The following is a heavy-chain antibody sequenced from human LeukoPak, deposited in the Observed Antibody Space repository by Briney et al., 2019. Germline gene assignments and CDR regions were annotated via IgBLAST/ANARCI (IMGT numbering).Heavy chain of an antibody. D-gene: IGHD6-13*01. Sequence: QPGGSLRLSCAASGFTFSSYVMNWVRQAPGKGLEWVSYTSSSGSTIYYADSVKGRFTISRDNAKNSLYLQMNSLRAEDTAVYYCAREGSIAAATDAFDIWGQGTMVTVSS. CDR2: TSSSGSTI. J-gene: IGHJ3*02. CDR3: AREGSIAAATDAFDI. V-gene: IGHV3-48*03. CDR1: GFTFSSYV.